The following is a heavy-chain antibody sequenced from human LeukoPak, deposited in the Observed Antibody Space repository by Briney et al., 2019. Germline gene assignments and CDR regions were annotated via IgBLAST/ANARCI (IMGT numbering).Heavy chain of an antibody. CDR2: ISTSGRTI. CDR1: GFSFSMYS. Sequence: PGGSLRLSCAASGFSFSMYSMNWVRQAPGKGLEWVSYISTSGRTIYYADSVKGRFTVSRDDAKNSLYLQMNSLTAEDTAVYYCAVRGNWAYDYWGQGTLVTVSS. J-gene: IGHJ4*02. CDR3: AVRGNWAYDY. V-gene: IGHV3-48*04. D-gene: IGHD7-27*01.